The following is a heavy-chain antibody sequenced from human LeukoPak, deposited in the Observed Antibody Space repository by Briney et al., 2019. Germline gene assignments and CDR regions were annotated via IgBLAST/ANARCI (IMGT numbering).Heavy chain of an antibody. CDR2: TSAYHGNT. J-gene: IGHJ6*04. V-gene: IGHV1-18*04. D-gene: IGHD2-2*01. CDR1: GYTFTSYG. Sequence: ASVTVSCKASGYTFTSYGISWVRQAPAPGLEWMGGTSAYHGNTNYAQKLQGRVTMTTDTSTSTAYMELRSLRSDDTAVYYCARVRGWDIVVVPAAHPYYYYGMDVWGKGTTVTVSS. CDR3: ARVRGWDIVVVPAAHPYYYYGMDV.